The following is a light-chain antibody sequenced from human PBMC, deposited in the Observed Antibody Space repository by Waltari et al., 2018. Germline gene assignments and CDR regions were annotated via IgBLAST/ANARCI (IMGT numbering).Light chain of an antibody. CDR1: VLATKY. V-gene: IGLV3-27*01. Sequence: SYELTQPSSVSVSPGQTARNTCSGDVLATKYARWFQQKPGQAPGLVIYKDSERPSGLPERFSGSSSGTTVTLTISGAQVEDEADYYCYSAADNNLRVFGGGTKLTVL. J-gene: IGLJ2*01. CDR2: KDS. CDR3: YSAADNNLRV.